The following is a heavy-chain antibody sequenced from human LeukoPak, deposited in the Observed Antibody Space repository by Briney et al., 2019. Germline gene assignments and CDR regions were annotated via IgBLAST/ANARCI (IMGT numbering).Heavy chain of an antibody. CDR1: GFTFTSKW. V-gene: IGHV3-74*01. Sequence: GGSMRLSCAASGFTFTSKWMHWVRQAPGKGLVWVSHINTDGSNTAYADSVRGRFTISRDNAKNTLYLQMNSLRAEDTAVYYCALITGKRDFGYWGQGTPVTVSS. J-gene: IGHJ4*02. CDR2: INTDGSNT. CDR3: ALITGKRDFGY. D-gene: IGHD1-1*01.